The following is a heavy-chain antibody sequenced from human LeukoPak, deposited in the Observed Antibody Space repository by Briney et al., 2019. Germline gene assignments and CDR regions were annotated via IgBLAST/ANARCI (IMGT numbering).Heavy chain of an antibody. J-gene: IGHJ4*02. CDR2: TKQDGSEK. V-gene: IGHV3-7*01. CDR3: ARTAGTGNYFDY. D-gene: IGHD6-19*01. Sequence: TGGSLRLSCAASGFTFSNYCMTWVRQGPGKGLEWVASTKQDGSEKYFLDSVKGRFTISRDNAKNSLYLQMNSLRAEDTAVYYCARTAGTGNYFDYWGQGTLVTVSS. CDR1: GFTFSNYC.